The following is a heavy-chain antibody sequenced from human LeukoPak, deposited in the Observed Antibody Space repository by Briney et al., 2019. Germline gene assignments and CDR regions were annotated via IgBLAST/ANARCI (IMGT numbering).Heavy chain of an antibody. Sequence: ASVKVSCKVSGYTLTELSMHWVRQAPGKGLEWVGGFDPEDGETIYAQKFQGRVTMTEDTSTDTAYMELSSLRSEDTAVYYRATDHHVLRYFDWYLWGQGTLVTVSS. CDR2: FDPEDGET. J-gene: IGHJ5*02. CDR3: ATDHHVLRYFDWYL. CDR1: GYTLTELS. D-gene: IGHD3-9*01. V-gene: IGHV1-24*01.